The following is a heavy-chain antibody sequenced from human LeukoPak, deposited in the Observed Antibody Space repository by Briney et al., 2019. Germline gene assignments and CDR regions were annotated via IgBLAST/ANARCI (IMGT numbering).Heavy chain of an antibody. Sequence: GASVKVSCKASGYTFTGHYMHWVRQAPGQGLEWMGWIKLNSGGTSHAQKFQGRVTMTRDTSISTAYMELRRLTSDDTAVYYCARGGWELLRTSFDYWGQGTLVTVSS. CDR3: ARGGWELLRTSFDY. CDR2: IKLNSGGT. J-gene: IGHJ4*02. V-gene: IGHV1-2*02. D-gene: IGHD1-26*01. CDR1: GYTFTGHY.